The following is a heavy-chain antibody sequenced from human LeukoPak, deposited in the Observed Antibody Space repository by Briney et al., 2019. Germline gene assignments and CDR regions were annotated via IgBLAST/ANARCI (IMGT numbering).Heavy chain of an antibody. Sequence: GGSLRLSCAASRFTFSTSWMHWLRQAPGKGLVGVSRIDGDGSRTSYADSVKGRFTTSRDNAKNTLYLQMNSLRAEDTAMYYCARASNYFDSRGLHWFDPWGQGTLVTVSS. CDR2: IDGDGSRT. D-gene: IGHD3-22*01. CDR3: ARASNYFDSRGLHWFDP. V-gene: IGHV3-74*01. CDR1: RFTFSTSW. J-gene: IGHJ5*02.